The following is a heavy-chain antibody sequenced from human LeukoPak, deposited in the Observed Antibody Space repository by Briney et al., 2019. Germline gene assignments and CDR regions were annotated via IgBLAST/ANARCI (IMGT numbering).Heavy chain of an antibody. Sequence: SETLSLTCTVSGGSISSYYWSWIRQPPGKGLEWIGYIYYSGSTNYNPSLKSRVIISVDTSKNQFSLKLSSVTAADTAVYYCAGGSYGELGYWGQGTLVTVSS. J-gene: IGHJ4*02. D-gene: IGHD4-17*01. CDR3: AGGSYGELGY. CDR1: GGSISSYY. CDR2: IYYSGST. V-gene: IGHV4-59*01.